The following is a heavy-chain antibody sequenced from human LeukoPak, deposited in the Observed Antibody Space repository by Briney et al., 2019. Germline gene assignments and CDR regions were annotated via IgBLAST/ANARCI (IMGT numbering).Heavy chain of an antibody. Sequence: QAGWTLRLSCAASGVTFSSSWMSWVRQAPGKGLEWVATIKQDGSEKYYVDFVKGRFTISRDNAKNSLYLQMNSLRAEDTAVYYCARGSVGEPLKFDYRGQGDLFSVSS. V-gene: IGHV3-7*04. CDR2: IKQDGSEK. D-gene: IGHD3-10*01. CDR1: GVTFSSSW. J-gene: IGHJ4*02. CDR3: ARGSVGEPLKFDY.